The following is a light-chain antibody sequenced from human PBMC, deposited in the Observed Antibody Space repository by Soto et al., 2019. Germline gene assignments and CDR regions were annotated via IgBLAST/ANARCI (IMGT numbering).Light chain of an antibody. CDR1: QSVSDSY. Sequence: EIVLTQSPGTLSLSPGERATLSCRASQSVSDSYLAWYQQKPGQAPRLLIYASSRATGIPDRFSGSGSGTDFTLTISRLEPEDFAVYYCQHYGTSALFGPETTVDIK. V-gene: IGKV3-20*01. CDR3: QHYGTSAL. CDR2: AS. J-gene: IGKJ3*01.